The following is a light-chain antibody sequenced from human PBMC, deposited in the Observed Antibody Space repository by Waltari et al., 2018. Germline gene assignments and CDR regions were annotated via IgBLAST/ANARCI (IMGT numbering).Light chain of an antibody. V-gene: IGKV1-5*01. J-gene: IGKJ4*01. CDR3: QQYNSYPLT. Sequence: DIQMTQSPSTLSASVGDRVTITCRASQSISSWLAWYQQKPGKAPKPLIYDASSLESGVPSRFGGSGSWTEFTLTISSLQPDDFATYYCQQYNSYPLTFGGGTKVEIK. CDR1: QSISSW. CDR2: DAS.